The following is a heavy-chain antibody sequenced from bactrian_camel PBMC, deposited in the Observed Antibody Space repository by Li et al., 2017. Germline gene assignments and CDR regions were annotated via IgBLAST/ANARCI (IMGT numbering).Heavy chain of an antibody. CDR2: TLSPDGSA. J-gene: IGHJ4*01. V-gene: IGHV3S63*01. CDR3: ASDCAAAFVIRAINPLFNY. Sequence: VQLVESGGDSVQAGGSLRVSCTASGFTFDAPDMGWFRQAPGNECELVSTLSPDGSAYYANSVKGRFTISQDNAKNTVYLQMNSLVSEDAALYYCASDCAAAFVIRAINPLFNYWGQGTQVTVS. CDR1: GFTFDAPD.